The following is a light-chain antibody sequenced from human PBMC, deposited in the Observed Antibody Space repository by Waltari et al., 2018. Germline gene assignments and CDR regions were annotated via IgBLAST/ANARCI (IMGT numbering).Light chain of an antibody. J-gene: IGLJ2*01. CDR1: SSDVGSYNL. CDR3: SSYAGNCNLVV. CDR2: VAS. Sequence: QCALTQPASVSGSPGQSITISCTGTSSDVGSYNLVSWYQQHPGKAPKLMIYVASKRPSGVSNRFSGSKSGNTASLTISGLQAEDEADYYCSSYAGNCNLVVFGGGTKLTVL. V-gene: IGLV2-23*01.